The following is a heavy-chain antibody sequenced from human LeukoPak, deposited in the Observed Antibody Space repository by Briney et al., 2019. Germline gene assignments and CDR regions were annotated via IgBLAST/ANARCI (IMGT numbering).Heavy chain of an antibody. J-gene: IGHJ6*02. CDR1: GFTFSSYS. Sequence: PGGSLRLSCAASGFTFSSYSMNWVRQAPGKGLEWVSSISSSSSYIYYADSVKGRFTTSRDNAKNSLHLQMNSLRAEDTAVYYCARGGTEIYYRYYGMDVWGQGTTVTVSS. D-gene: IGHD3-22*01. CDR2: ISSSSSYI. V-gene: IGHV3-21*01. CDR3: ARGGTEIYYRYYGMDV.